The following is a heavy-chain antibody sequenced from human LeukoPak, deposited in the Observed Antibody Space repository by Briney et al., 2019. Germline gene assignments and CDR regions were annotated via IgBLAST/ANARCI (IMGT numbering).Heavy chain of an antibody. J-gene: IGHJ4*02. CDR1: GFTFSSYW. V-gene: IGHV3-74*01. CDR3: ASDINPYYYDSSGYYYVDY. D-gene: IGHD3-22*01. Sequence: GGSLRLSCAASGFTFSSYWMHWVRQAPGKGLVWVSRIKSDGSSTSYADSVKGRFTISRDHAKNTLYLQMNSLRAEDTAVYYCASDINPYYYDSSGYYYVDYWGQGTLVTVSS. CDR2: IKSDGSST.